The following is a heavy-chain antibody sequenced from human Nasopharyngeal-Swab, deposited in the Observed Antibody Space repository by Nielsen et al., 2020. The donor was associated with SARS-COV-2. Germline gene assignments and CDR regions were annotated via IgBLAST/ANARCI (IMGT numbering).Heavy chain of an antibody. CDR2: IIPIFGTA. V-gene: IGHV1-69*13. CDR1: GGTFSNYA. CDR3: ARDSEPPGGFDY. J-gene: IGHJ4*02. Sequence: SVKVSCKASGGTFSNYAISWVRQAPGQGLEWMGGIIPIFGTANYAQKFQGRVTITADESTSTAYMELRSLRSDDTAVYYCARDSEPPGGFDYWGQGTLVTVSS. D-gene: IGHD4-23*01.